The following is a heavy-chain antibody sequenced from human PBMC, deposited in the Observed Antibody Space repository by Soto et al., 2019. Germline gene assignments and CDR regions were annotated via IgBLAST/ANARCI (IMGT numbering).Heavy chain of an antibody. Sequence: GGSLRLSCATSGFSLNTYSMNWVRQAPGQGLEWVASISSSSNHIYYADSVKGRFTVSRDNAKNSLYLQMNSLRAEDTAVYYFARHRLQVWSKYYFDYWGQGTLVTISS. J-gene: IGHJ4*02. CDR2: ISSSSNHI. V-gene: IGHV3-21*01. CDR1: GFSLNTYS. CDR3: ARHRLQVWSKYYFDY. D-gene: IGHD4-4*01.